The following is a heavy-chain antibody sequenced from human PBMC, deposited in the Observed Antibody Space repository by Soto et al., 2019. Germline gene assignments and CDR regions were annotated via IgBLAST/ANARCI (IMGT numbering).Heavy chain of an antibody. CDR1: GYTFTSYG. CDR2: ISAYNGNT. V-gene: IGHV1-18*01. J-gene: IGHJ5*02. Sequence: QVQLVQSGAEVKKPGASVKVSCKASGYTFTSYGISWVRQAPGQGLEWMGWISAYNGNTNYAQKLKGRVTMTTDTSTNTAYMEQRSLRSDDTAVYYCARRHGDSQEGCFDPWGQGTLVTVSS. CDR3: ARRHGDSQEGCFDP. D-gene: IGHD4-17*01.